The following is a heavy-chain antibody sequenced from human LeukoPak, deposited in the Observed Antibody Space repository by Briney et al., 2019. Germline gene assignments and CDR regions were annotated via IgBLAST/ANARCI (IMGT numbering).Heavy chain of an antibody. CDR3: ARERVGYCSGGSCYGDDAFDI. CDR1: GYTFTGYY. CDR2: IIPIFGTA. V-gene: IGHV1-69*05. J-gene: IGHJ3*02. D-gene: IGHD2-15*01. Sequence: SVKVSCKASGYTFTGYYLHWVRQAPGQGLEWMGGIIPIFGTANYAQKFQGRVTITTDESTSTAYMELSSLRSEDTAVYYCARERVGYCSGGSCYGDDAFDIWGQGTMVTVSS.